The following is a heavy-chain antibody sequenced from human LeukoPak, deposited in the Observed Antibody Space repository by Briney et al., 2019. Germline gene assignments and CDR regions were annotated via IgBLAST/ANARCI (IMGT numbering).Heavy chain of an antibody. CDR3: TRDWGRFDI. CDR1: GFTFSTFG. J-gene: IGHJ3*02. V-gene: IGHV3-48*02. CDR2: ITTSSSTI. Sequence: PGGSLRLSCTASGFTFSTFGMSWVRQAPGKGLECVSYITTSSSTIYYADSVRGRFTISRDNAKNSLYLQMNSLRDEDSAVYYCTRDWGRFDIWGQGTMVTVSS. D-gene: IGHD3-16*01.